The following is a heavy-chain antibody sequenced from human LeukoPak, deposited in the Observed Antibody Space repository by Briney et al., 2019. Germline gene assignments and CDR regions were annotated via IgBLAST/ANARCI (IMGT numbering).Heavy chain of an antibody. CDR2: IYSGGDT. CDR1: GFTVTSSY. V-gene: IGHV3-66*01. CDR3: ARGNTGYNSNWGRDFDC. Sequence: GGSLRLSCEVFGFTVTSSYMSWVRQAPGKGLEWVSVIYSGGDTYYADSVKGRCTVSRDISKNALYLQMNSLRAEDTAVYYCARGNTGYNSNWGRDFDCWGQGTLVTVSS. D-gene: IGHD4-11*01. J-gene: IGHJ4*02.